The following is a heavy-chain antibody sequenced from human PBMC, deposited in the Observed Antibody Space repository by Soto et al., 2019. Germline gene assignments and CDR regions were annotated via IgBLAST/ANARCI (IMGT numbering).Heavy chain of an antibody. CDR3: ARAYGSGSYYAY. CDR1: GYIFTSYG. D-gene: IGHD3-10*01. J-gene: IGHJ4*02. CDR2: ISAYNGNT. Sequence: ASVKVSCKASGYIFTSYGISWVRQAPGQGLEWMGWISAYNGNTKYAQNLQGRVTLTTDTSTYTAYMELSRLRSDDTAVYYCARAYGSGSYYAYWGQGTLVTVSS. V-gene: IGHV1-18*01.